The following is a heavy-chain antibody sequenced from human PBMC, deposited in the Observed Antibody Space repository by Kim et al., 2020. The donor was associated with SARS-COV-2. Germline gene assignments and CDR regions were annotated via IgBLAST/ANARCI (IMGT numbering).Heavy chain of an antibody. V-gene: IGHV4-30-4*01. Sequence: SETLSLTCIVSGDSIRSGDYYWSWIRQPPGKGLEWIGYIYYSGSTHYNPSLKSRVAISMDTSKTQFSLRLSSVTAADTAIYYCARANWIFSGVYNAFDIWGQGTMVTVSS. CDR2: IYYSGST. CDR1: GDSIRSGDYY. CDR3: ARANWIFSGVYNAFDI. D-gene: IGHD2-2*03. J-gene: IGHJ3*02.